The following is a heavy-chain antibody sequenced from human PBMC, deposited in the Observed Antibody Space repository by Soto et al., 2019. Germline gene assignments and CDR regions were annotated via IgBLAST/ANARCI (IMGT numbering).Heavy chain of an antibody. V-gene: IGHV1-18*01. CDR3: ARGGTPIDS. D-gene: IGHD3-16*01. Sequence: QVQLVQSGAEVKKPGASVKVSCKTSGYTFTNFGLSWVRQAPGQGLEWMGWISAYNGNTNYAQNFQGRVTMTTDTSASKAYMELRSLRSDDTDVYYCARGGTPIDSWGQGTLVTVSS. J-gene: IGHJ4*02. CDR1: GYTFTNFG. CDR2: ISAYNGNT.